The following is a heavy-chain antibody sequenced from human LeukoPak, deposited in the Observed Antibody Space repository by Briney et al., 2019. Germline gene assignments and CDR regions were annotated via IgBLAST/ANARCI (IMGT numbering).Heavy chain of an antibody. CDR2: INHSGSA. J-gene: IGHJ6*02. CDR3: STEYYDV. CDR1: GGSLSGSY. V-gene: IGHV4-34*01. D-gene: IGHD2/OR15-2a*01. Sequence: SETLSLTCAVYGGSLSGSYWSWIRRPPGKGLEWIGEINHSGSAHYNPSLKSRVTISPDTSKSQFSLNLTSVTAADTAVYYCSTEYYDVWGQGTTVTVSS.